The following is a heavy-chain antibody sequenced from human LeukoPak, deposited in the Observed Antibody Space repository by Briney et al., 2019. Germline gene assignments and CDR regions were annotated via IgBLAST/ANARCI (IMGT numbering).Heavy chain of an antibody. CDR1: GFTFSSYA. Sequence: GGSLRLSCAASGFTFSSYAMSWVRQAPGKGLEWVSAISGSGGSTYYADSVKGRFTISRDNSKNTLYLQMNSLRAEDTAVYYCAREALPSGSYSKTFWFDPWGQGTLVTVSS. CDR2: ISGSGGST. V-gene: IGHV3-23*01. CDR3: AREALPSGSYSKTFWFDP. J-gene: IGHJ5*02. D-gene: IGHD1-26*01.